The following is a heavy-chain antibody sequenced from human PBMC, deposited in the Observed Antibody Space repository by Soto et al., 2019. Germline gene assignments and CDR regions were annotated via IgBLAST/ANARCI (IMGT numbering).Heavy chain of an antibody. CDR2: IYSNGDT. J-gene: IGHJ4*03. Sequence: SETLSLTCTVSGGSISSGDYYWGWTRQPPGKGLEWMGFIYSNGDTFYNPSLRSRVRISVDTSQNQFSLRLNPVTAADTAVYYCARAACSGGSCYSDYWGQGTLVTVSS. D-gene: IGHD2-15*01. CDR3: ARAACSGGSCYSDY. V-gene: IGHV4-30-4*01. CDR1: GGSISSGDYY.